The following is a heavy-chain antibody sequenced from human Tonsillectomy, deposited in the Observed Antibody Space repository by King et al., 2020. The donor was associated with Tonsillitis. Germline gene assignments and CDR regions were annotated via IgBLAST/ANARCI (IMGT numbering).Heavy chain of an antibody. CDR3: ARESDIGEVSGSYSISYYYGMDV. CDR1: GFTLSIYG. CDR2: ISDDGRNK. Sequence: HVQLVESGGGVVQPGRSLRLSCGASGFTLSIYGMHWVRQAPGKGLEWVAVISDDGRNKYYGDSVKGRFTISRDTSKNTLYLQMNSLRAEDTAVYYCARESDIGEVSGSYSISYYYGMDVWGQGTTVTVSS. J-gene: IGHJ6*02. D-gene: IGHD3-10*01. V-gene: IGHV3-30*03.